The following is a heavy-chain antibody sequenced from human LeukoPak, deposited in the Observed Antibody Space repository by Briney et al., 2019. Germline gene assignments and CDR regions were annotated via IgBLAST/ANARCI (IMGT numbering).Heavy chain of an antibody. J-gene: IGHJ6*02. Sequence: GGSLRLSCAASGFTFSSYGMHWVRQAPGKVLEWVAVISYDGSNKYYADSVKGLFTISRDNSNNTLYLQRSSLRAEDTAVYYCAKDFKNGGYCSSTSCYDSDYYYYGMDVWGQGTTVTVSS. V-gene: IGHV3-30*18. CDR2: ISYDGSNK. CDR3: AKDFKNGGYCSSTSCYDSDYYYYGMDV. CDR1: GFTFSSYG. D-gene: IGHD2-2*01.